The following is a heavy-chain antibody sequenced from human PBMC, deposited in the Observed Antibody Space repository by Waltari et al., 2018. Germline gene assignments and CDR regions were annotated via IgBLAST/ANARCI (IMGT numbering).Heavy chain of an antibody. J-gene: IGHJ4*02. CDR2: IYHSGST. V-gene: IGHV4-38-2*01. CDR1: GYSLSSGYY. Sequence: QVQLQESGPGMVQPSETLSLTCAVSGYSLSSGYYWGWIRQPPGKGLEWIGSIYHSGSTYYNPSLKSRVTISVDTSKNQFSLKLSSVTAADTAVYYCARIPAAHPYYFDYWGQGTLVTVSS. D-gene: IGHD2-2*01. CDR3: ARIPAAHPYYFDY.